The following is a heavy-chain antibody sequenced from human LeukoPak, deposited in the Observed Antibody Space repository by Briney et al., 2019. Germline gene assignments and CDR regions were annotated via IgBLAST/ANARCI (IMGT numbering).Heavy chain of an antibody. CDR1: GGSISSGGYS. V-gene: IGHV4-30-2*01. D-gene: IGHD3-3*01. J-gene: IGHJ3*02. CDR3: ARSITIFGVVSTFDI. Sequence: SQTLSLTCAVSGGSISSGGYSWSWIRQPPGEGLEWIGYIYHSGSTYYNPSLKSRVTISVDRSKNQFSLKLSSVTAAGTAVYYCARSITIFGVVSTFDIWGQGTMVTVSS. CDR2: IYHSGST.